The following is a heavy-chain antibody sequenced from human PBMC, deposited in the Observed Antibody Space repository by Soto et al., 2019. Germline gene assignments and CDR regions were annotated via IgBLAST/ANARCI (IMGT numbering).Heavy chain of an antibody. CDR1: GGTFSSYA. CDR2: IIPIFGTA. J-gene: IGHJ6*02. CDR3: ARSKYNWNYSVTVHYYYYGMDV. V-gene: IGHV1-69*01. Sequence: QVQLVQSGAEVKKPGSSVKVSCKASGGTFSSYAISWVRQAPGQGLEWMGGIIPIFGTANYAQKFQGRVTSTADEATSTAYMELSSLRSEDTAVYYCARSKYNWNYSVTVHYYYYGMDVWGQGTTVTLSS. D-gene: IGHD1-7*01.